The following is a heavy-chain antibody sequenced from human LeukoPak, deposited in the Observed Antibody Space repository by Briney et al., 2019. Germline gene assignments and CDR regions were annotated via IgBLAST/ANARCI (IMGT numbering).Heavy chain of an antibody. CDR1: GYTFTSYG. CDR3: AREIYGRFDY. D-gene: IGHD4-17*01. V-gene: IGHV1-18*01. Sequence: ASVKVSCKASGYTFTSYGISWVRQAPGQGLECMGWINPYNGNRNYAQKFQGRVTMTTDTSTSTAYMELRRMRSDDTAVYYCAREIYGRFDYWGQGALVTVSS. J-gene: IGHJ4*02. CDR2: INPYNGNR.